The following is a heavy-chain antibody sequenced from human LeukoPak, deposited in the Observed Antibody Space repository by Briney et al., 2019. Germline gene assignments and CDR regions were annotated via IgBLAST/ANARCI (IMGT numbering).Heavy chain of an antibody. J-gene: IGHJ4*02. CDR2: NSSDRVRT. Sequence: PGGSLRLSCSASGFTFSNYAMQWGRQAPGEGVEYVLANSSDRVRTYYADSVKGRFTISGDNSQSTLYLKMSSLRAEDTAVYYCGGIIVAVPYWGQGTLVTVSS. CDR3: GGIIVAVPY. D-gene: IGHD6-13*01. CDR1: GFTFSNYA. V-gene: IGHV3-64D*06.